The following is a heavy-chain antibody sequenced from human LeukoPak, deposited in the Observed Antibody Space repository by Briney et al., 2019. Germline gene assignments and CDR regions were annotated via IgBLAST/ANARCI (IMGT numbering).Heavy chain of an antibody. CDR2: IIPIFGPA. CDR3: AREMATTSFDY. J-gene: IGHJ4*02. V-gene: IGHV1-69*13. Sequence: SVKVSCKASGGTFNNYAINWVRQAPGQGLEWMGGIIPIFGPAKYAQKFQGRVTIDADDSTGTAYMELSSLRSDDTAVYYCAREMATTSFDYWGQGTLVTVSS. CDR1: GGTFNNYA. D-gene: IGHD5-24*01.